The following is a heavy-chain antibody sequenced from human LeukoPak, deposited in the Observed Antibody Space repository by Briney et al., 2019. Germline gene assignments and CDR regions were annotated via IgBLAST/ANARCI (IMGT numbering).Heavy chain of an antibody. V-gene: IGHV3-33*01. D-gene: IGHD2-15*01. J-gene: IGHJ4*02. CDR1: GFTFSSYG. CDR3: ARGQYSPDY. CDR2: IWYDGSNK. Sequence: PGRSLRLSCAASGFTFSSYGMHWVRQAPGKGLEWVAVIWYDGSNKYYTDSVKGRFTISRDNSKNTLYLQMNSLRAEDTAVYYCARGQYSPDYWGREPWSPSPQ.